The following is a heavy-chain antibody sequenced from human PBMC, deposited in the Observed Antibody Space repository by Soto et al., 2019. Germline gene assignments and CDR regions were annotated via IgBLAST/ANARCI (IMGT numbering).Heavy chain of an antibody. CDR3: ARAWKIEKFGVISMSKGLDV. V-gene: IGHV3-11*01. D-gene: IGHD3-3*01. Sequence: PXVRLRLPGSAAGFIFGDYDLTWIRQAPGKGLDWLSCISNRDRSPYHADCVEDRFVGAKYNAKNLVYLQMNSLRAEDTAVYFCARAWKIEKFGVISMSKGLDVWGQGTTVTVSS. J-gene: IGHJ6*02. CDR1: GFIFGDYD. CDR2: ISNRDRSP.